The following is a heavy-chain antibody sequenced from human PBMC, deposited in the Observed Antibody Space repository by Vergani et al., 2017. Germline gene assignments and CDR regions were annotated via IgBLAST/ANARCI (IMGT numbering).Heavy chain of an antibody. CDR3: TTDGSSLPLIDY. V-gene: IGHV3-15*01. CDR1: GFTVSSNY. J-gene: IGHJ4*02. Sequence: EVQLVESGGGLIQPGGSLRLSCAASGFTVSSNYMSWVRQAPGKGLEWVGRIKSKTDGGTTDYAAPVKGRFTISRDDSKNTLYLQMNSLKTEDTAVYYCTTDGSSLPLIDYWGQGTLVTVSS. D-gene: IGHD6-6*01. CDR2: IKSKTDGGTT.